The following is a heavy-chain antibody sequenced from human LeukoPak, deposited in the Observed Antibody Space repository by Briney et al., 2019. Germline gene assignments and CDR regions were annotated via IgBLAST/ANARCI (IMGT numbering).Heavy chain of an antibody. CDR1: GFTFSSYS. CDR3: ARDTRPAIYDSSGYYYAEYYFDY. CDR2: ISSSSSYI. Sequence: GGSLRLSRAASGFTFSSYSMKWVRQPPGKGLEWVSSISSSSSYIYYADSVRGRFTISRDNAKNTLYLQMNSLRAEDTAVYYCARDTRPAIYDSSGYYYAEYYFDYWGQGTLVTVSS. J-gene: IGHJ4*02. D-gene: IGHD3-22*01. V-gene: IGHV3-21*01.